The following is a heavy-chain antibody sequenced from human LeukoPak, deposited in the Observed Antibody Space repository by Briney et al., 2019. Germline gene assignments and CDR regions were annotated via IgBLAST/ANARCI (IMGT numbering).Heavy chain of an antibody. CDR3: ARGKPDIVLMVYAINHFDY. CDR1: GGSFSGYY. CDR2: INHSGST. Sequence: SETLSLTCAGYGGSFSGYYWSWIRQPPGKGLEWIGEINHSGSTNYNPSLKSRVTISVDTSKNQFSLKLSSVTAADTAVYYCARGKPDIVLMVYAINHFDYWGQGTLVTVSS. V-gene: IGHV4-34*01. D-gene: IGHD2-8*01. J-gene: IGHJ4*02.